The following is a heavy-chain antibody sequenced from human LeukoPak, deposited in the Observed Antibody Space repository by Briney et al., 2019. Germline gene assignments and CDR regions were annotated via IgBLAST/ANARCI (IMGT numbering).Heavy chain of an antibody. Sequence: GGSLRLSCAASGFTFRTYWMSWVRQAPGKGPEWVANIKRDGSKIYYVDSVKGRFTISRDNDKNSLYLQMNSLRAEDTAVYYCTRDSQGSGIYSVDYWGQGTLVTVSS. V-gene: IGHV3-7*05. CDR3: TRDSQGSGIYSVDY. CDR2: IKRDGSKI. CDR1: GFTFRTYW. J-gene: IGHJ4*02. D-gene: IGHD3-10*01.